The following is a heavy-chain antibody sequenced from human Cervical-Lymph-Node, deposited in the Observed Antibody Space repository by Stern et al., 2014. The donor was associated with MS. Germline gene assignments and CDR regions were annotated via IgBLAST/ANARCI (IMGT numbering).Heavy chain of an antibody. D-gene: IGHD3-10*01. V-gene: IGHV5-51*01. CDR1: GYNFASYW. Sequence: EVQLVQSGAEVKKPGESLKISCKGSGYNFASYWIGWVRQVPGKGLEWMGIIYPDDSDARYTPSFQGQVTMSADKSISTAYLQWSSLKASDTAFYFCARKGNYGLDYWGQGALVTVSS. J-gene: IGHJ4*02. CDR2: IYPDDSDA. CDR3: ARKGNYGLDY.